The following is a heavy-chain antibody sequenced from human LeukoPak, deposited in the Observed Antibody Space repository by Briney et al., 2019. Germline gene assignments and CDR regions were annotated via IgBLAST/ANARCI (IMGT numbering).Heavy chain of an antibody. J-gene: IGHJ4*02. CDR2: ISSDGGST. CDR1: GFTFSTYA. CDR3: VKERLQFSSSSLSFDY. Sequence: GGSLRLSCSASGFTFSTYAIHWVRQAPGKGLEYVSAISSDGGSTYYADSVKGGFTISRDNSKNTLYLQMSSLRAEDTAVYYCVKERLQFSSSSLSFDYWGQGTLVTVSS. V-gene: IGHV3-64D*06. D-gene: IGHD5-24*01.